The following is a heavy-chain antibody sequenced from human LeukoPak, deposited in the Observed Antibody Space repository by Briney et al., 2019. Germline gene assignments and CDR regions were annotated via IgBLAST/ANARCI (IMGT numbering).Heavy chain of an antibody. Sequence: SETLSLTCAVYGGSLSGSYWSWIRQPPGKGLEWIGEINHSGSANYNPSLKSRVTLSIGKSKNQFSLNLNSVTAADTAVYYCAREGPVTGTSALDIWSHGTMVTVSS. J-gene: IGHJ3*02. CDR1: GGSLSGSY. CDR3: AREGPVTGTSALDI. V-gene: IGHV4-34*01. CDR2: INHSGSA. D-gene: IGHD1-20*01.